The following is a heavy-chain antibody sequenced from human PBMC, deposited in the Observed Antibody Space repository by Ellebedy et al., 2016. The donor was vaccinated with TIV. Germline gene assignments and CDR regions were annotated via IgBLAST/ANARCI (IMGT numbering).Heavy chain of an antibody. D-gene: IGHD5-12*01. CDR3: ASPTGYSGYERGDY. Sequence: GGSLRLXCAASGFTFSSYAMHWVRQAPGKGLEWVAVISYDGSNKYYADSVKGRFTISRDNAKNTLYLQMNSLRAEDTAVYYCASPTGYSGYERGDYWGQGTLVTVSS. CDR1: GFTFSSYA. CDR2: ISYDGSNK. J-gene: IGHJ4*02. V-gene: IGHV3-30-3*01.